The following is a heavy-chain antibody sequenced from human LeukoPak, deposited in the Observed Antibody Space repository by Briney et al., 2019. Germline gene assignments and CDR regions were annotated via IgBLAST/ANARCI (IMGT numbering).Heavy chain of an antibody. J-gene: IGHJ6*03. V-gene: IGHV3-21*01. CDR1: GFTFSSYG. Sequence: GGSLRLSCAASGFTFSSYGMHWVRQAPGKGLEWVSSISSSSSYIYYADSVKGRFTISRDNAKNSLYLQMNSLRAEDTAVYYCARDQGSQDAMDVWGKGTTVTVSS. CDR2: ISSSSSYI. CDR3: ARDQGSQDAMDV.